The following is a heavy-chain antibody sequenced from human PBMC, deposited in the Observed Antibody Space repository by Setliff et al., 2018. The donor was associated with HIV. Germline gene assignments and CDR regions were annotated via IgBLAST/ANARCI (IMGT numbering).Heavy chain of an antibody. J-gene: IGHJ1*01. Sequence: PSETLSLTCTVSGGTISSYYWSWIRRPAGKGLEWIGRIYASGSTNYNPSLKSRVKMSLDTSKNQFSLKLSSVTAADTAVYFCARDPYCSGDGCFRYYQHWGRGTLVTVSS. CDR1: GGTISSYY. CDR2: IYASGST. V-gene: IGHV4-4*07. D-gene: IGHD2-15*01. CDR3: ARDPYCSGDGCFRYYQH.